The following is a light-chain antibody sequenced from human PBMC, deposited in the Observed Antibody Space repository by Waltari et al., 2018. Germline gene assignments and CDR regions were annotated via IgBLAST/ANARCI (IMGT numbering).Light chain of an antibody. J-gene: IGKJ1*01. CDR2: SSS. Sequence: DIEMTQSPSALSASVGGRVTITCRASQNIYGYLNWYQQKPGKAPELLIYSSSSLQSGVPSRFRGSGFGTEFTLTITNLQLEDFATYYCQQRAFGQGTKVEIK. CDR3: QQRA. V-gene: IGKV1-39*01. CDR1: QNIYGY.